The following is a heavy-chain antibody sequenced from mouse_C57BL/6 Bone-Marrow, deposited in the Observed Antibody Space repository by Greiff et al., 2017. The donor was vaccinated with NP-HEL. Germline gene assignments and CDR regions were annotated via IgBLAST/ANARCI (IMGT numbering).Heavy chain of an antibody. CDR1: GYTFTDYE. V-gene: IGHV1-15*01. J-gene: IGHJ2*01. CDR2: IDPETGGT. CDR3: TGYYGSSFFDD. Sequence: QVQLKESGAELVRPGASVTLSCKASGYTFTDYEMHWVKQTPVHGLEWIGAIDPETGGTAYNQKFKGKAILTADKSSSTAYMQLRSLTSEDSAVYYCTGYYGSSFFDDWGQGTTLTVSS. D-gene: IGHD1-1*01.